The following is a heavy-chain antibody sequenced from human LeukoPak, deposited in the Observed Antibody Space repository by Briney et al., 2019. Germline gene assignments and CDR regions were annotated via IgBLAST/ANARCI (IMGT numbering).Heavy chain of an antibody. D-gene: IGHD6-13*01. CDR3: ARDHSEPD. CDR2: ISYDGSNK. Sequence: GGSLRLSCAASGFTFSSYAMHWVRQAPGKGLEWVAVISYDGSNKYYADSVKGRFTISRDNSKNTLYLQMNSLRAEDTAVYYCARDHSEPDWGQGTLVTVSS. V-gene: IGHV3-30-3*01. CDR1: GFTFSSYA. J-gene: IGHJ4*02.